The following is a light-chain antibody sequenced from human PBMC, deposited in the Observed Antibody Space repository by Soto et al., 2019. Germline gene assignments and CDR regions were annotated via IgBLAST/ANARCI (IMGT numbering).Light chain of an antibody. CDR2: DAS. CDR1: QSIGSY. Sequence: DIEMTQSPATLSASPGERATLSCRASQSIGSYLAWYQHTLGQPPKLLIYDASNRATGIPVRFSGSGSGTDSTLTISILEPQDVAVYYCQRRSTWTPFSFGPGTKVDIK. V-gene: IGKV3-11*01. CDR3: QRRSTWTPFS. J-gene: IGKJ3*01.